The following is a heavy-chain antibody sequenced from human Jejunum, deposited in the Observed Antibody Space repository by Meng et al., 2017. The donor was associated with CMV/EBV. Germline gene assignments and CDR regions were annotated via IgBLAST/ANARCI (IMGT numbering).Heavy chain of an antibody. D-gene: IGHD1-14*01. CDR2: IYESGST. Sequence: VQLHESGPGLVKPSQTLSLTCGVSGDSISSGDSYWSWIRQPPGKGLEWIGYIYESGSTSYNPSLESRVTISVDTSKNQFSLKVMSVTAADTAVYYCAREGTNSYYFDYWGQGTLVTVSS. CDR1: GDSISSGDSY. V-gene: IGHV4-30-4*01. CDR3: AREGTNSYYFDY. J-gene: IGHJ4*02.